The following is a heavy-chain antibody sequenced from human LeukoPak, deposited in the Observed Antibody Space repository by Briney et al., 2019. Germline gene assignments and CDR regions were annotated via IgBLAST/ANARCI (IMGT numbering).Heavy chain of an antibody. D-gene: IGHD3-22*01. CDR3: ATDYYDSSGYYTGTY. J-gene: IGHJ4*02. CDR1: GFTFSGYW. V-gene: IGHV3-7*03. Sequence: PGGSLRLSCAASGFTFSGYWMNWVRQAPGKGLECVANIKKEGSEKYYVDSVKGRFTISRDNAKNSLYLQMNSLRADDTAVYYCATDYYDSSGYYTGTYWGQGTLVTVSS. CDR2: IKKEGSEK.